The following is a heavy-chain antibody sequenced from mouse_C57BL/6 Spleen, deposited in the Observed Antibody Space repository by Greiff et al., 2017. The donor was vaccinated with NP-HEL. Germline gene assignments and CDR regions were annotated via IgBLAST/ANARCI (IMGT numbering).Heavy chain of an antibody. J-gene: IGHJ3*01. D-gene: IGHD1-1*02. CDR2: INYDGSST. Sequence: EVHLVESEGGLVQPGSSMKLSCTASGFTFSDYYMAWVRQVPEKGLEWVANINYDGSSTYYLDSLKSRFIISRDNAKNILYLQMSSLKSEDTATYYCARDETGRGFAYWGQGTLVTVSA. CDR3: ARDETGRGFAY. V-gene: IGHV5-16*01. CDR1: GFTFSDYY.